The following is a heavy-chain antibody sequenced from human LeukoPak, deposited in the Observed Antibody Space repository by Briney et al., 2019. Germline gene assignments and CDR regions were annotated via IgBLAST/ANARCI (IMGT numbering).Heavy chain of an antibody. V-gene: IGHV4-61*01. Sequence: SETLSLTCTVSGDSVRGDTYYWSWIRQPPGKGLEWIGFVYYNGRANYNASLKSRVTMSVDTSKNQFSLMLRSVTAADTAVYYCVRETTTEYYDSSGYYRQTEVFDAWGQGTMVTVSS. CDR1: GDSVRGDTYY. J-gene: IGHJ3*01. D-gene: IGHD3-22*01. CDR3: VRETTTEYYDSSGYYRQTEVFDA. CDR2: VYYNGRA.